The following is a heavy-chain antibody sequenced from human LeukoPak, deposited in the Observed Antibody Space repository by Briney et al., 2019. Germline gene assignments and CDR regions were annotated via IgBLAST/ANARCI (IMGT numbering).Heavy chain of an antibody. Sequence: PSQTLSLTCTVSGGSISSGGYYWSWIRQHPGKGLEWIGDIYYSGSTYYNPSLKSRVTISVDTSKNQFSLKLSSVTAADTAVYYCATATYYYGSGSYYPGHYFDYWGQGTLVTVSS. J-gene: IGHJ4*02. CDR3: ATATYYYGSGSYYPGHYFDY. CDR2: IYYSGST. D-gene: IGHD3-10*01. V-gene: IGHV4-31*03. CDR1: GGSISSGGYY.